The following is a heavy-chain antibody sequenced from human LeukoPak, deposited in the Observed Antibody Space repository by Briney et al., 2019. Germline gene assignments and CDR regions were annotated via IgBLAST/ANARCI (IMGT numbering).Heavy chain of an antibody. J-gene: IGHJ4*02. V-gene: IGHV4-39*01. Sequence: SETLSLTCTVSGGSIGSSSYYWGWIRQPPGKGLEWIGSIYYSGSTYYNPSLKSRVTISVDTSKNQFSLKLSSVTAADTAVYYCARRSLTYYYGSGPLDYWGQGTLVTVSS. D-gene: IGHD3-10*01. CDR1: GGSIGSSSYY. CDR2: IYYSGST. CDR3: ARRSLTYYYGSGPLDY.